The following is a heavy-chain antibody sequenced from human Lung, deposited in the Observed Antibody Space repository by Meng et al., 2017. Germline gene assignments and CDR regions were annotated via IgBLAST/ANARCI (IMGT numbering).Heavy chain of an antibody. D-gene: IGHD6-19*01. CDR1: GYTFTSSA. CDR3: ARGDQPWPHRFDP. CDR2: ITAGNGNT. V-gene: IGHV1-3*01. J-gene: IGHJ5*02. Sequence: QVQLVQSGAEVKKPGASVTVSCKAFGYTFTSSAIHWVRQAPGQSLEWMGWITAGNGNTKYSQKFQGRVTIIRDTSASTVYMELSSLRSEDTAVYYCARGDQPWPHRFDPWGQGTLVTVSS.